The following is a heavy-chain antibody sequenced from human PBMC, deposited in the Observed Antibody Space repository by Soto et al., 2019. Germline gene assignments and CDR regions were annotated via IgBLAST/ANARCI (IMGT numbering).Heavy chain of an antibody. J-gene: IGHJ4*02. Sequence: QITLKESGPPLVKPTQTLTLTCTFSGFSLKTSGVGVGWIRQPPGKALECLALIYWDDDKRYSPSLKSRLTITKDTSKNQVVLTMTNMDPMDTATYYCAHNDYFGSGSQTYYFDYWGQGTLVTVSS. CDR3: AHNDYFGSGSQTYYFDY. CDR2: IYWDDDK. CDR1: GFSLKTSGVG. V-gene: IGHV2-5*02. D-gene: IGHD3-10*01.